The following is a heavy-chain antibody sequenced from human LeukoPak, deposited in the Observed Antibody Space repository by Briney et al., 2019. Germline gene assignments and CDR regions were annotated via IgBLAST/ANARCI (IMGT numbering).Heavy chain of an antibody. Sequence: SETLSLTCAVYGGSFSDYYWSWIRQPPGKGLEWIGEINHSGNTNYNASLKSRATISVDTSRTQFSLKLSSVTAADTAVYYCARANWNDVLFTWGPGTLVTVSS. D-gene: IGHD1-1*01. CDR1: GGSFSDYY. J-gene: IGHJ4*02. V-gene: IGHV4-34*01. CDR2: INHSGNT. CDR3: ARANWNDVLFT.